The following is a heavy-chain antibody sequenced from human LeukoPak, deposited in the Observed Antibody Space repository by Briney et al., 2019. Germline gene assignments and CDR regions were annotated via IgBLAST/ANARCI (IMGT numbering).Heavy chain of an antibody. D-gene: IGHD6-13*01. Sequence: LEWVSXISGSGGSTYYADSVKGRFTISRDNSKNTLYLQMNSLRAEDTAVYYCAKDLDPSSSWYSPYYYYGMDVWGQGTTVTVSS. J-gene: IGHJ6*02. CDR3: AKDLDPSSSWYSPYYYYGMDV. CDR2: ISGSGGST. V-gene: IGHV3-23*01.